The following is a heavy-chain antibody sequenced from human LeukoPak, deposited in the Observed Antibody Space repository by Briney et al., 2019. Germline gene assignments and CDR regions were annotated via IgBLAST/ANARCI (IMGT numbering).Heavy chain of an antibody. CDR1: GGTFSSYA. D-gene: IGHD4/OR15-4a*01. V-gene: IGHV1-69*01. CDR2: IIPIFGTA. Sequence: VASVKVSCKASGGTFSSYAISWVRQAPGQGLEWMGGIIPIFGTANYAQKFQGRVTITADESTSTAYMELSSLRSEDTAVYYCARARRTIEAFDYWGQGTLVTVSS. J-gene: IGHJ4*02. CDR3: ARARRTIEAFDY.